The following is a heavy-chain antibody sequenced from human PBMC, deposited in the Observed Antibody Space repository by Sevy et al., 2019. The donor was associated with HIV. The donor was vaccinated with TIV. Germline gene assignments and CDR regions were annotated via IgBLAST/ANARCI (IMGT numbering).Heavy chain of an antibody. CDR2: INEDGSTK. D-gene: IGHD1-26*01. CDR3: AKLRGSYSAFDY. J-gene: IGHJ4*02. V-gene: IGHV3-7*01. CDR1: GFTFRSYW. Sequence: GGCLRLSCAASGFTFRSYWMSWVRQAPGKGLEWVANINEDGSTKYYVDSVKGRFTISRDNAENSFYLQMNSLRAEDTAVYYCAKLRGSYSAFDYWGQGTLVTVSS.